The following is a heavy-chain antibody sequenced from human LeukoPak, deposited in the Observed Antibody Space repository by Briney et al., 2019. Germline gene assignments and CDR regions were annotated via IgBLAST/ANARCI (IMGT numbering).Heavy chain of an antibody. Sequence: SETLSLTCTVSGGSISGYYWSWMRQPPGKGLEWIGYIYSSGSTNYNPSLRSRVTISVDTSKNQFSLRLTSVTAADTAVYYCARRAVPENYFDYRGQGTLVTDSS. CDR3: ARRAVPENYFDY. V-gene: IGHV4-59*08. D-gene: IGHD6-19*01. J-gene: IGHJ4*02. CDR1: GGSISGYY. CDR2: IYSSGST.